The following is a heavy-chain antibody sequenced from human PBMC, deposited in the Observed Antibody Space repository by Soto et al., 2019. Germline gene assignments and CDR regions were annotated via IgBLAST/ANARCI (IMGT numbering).Heavy chain of an antibody. CDR1: GFSLSTSGVG. Sequence: QITLKESGPTLVKPTQTLTLTCTFSGFSLSTSGVGVAWIRQPPRKSLEWLALIFWDDEKRYSPSLKSRLTITKDTSKNQVVPTMTNMDPRDTATYYCAHSRKSYYDILTGYNYWGQGTLVTVSS. D-gene: IGHD3-9*01. J-gene: IGHJ4*02. V-gene: IGHV2-5*02. CDR3: AHSRKSYYDILTGYNY. CDR2: IFWDDEK.